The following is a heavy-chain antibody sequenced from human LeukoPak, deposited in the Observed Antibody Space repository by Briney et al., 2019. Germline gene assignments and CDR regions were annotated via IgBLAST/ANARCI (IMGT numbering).Heavy chain of an antibody. CDR1: GFTFDDYG. CDR3: ARGLTDYYDSSGNPYGY. D-gene: IGHD3-22*01. V-gene: IGHV3-20*04. J-gene: IGHJ4*02. CDR2: INWNGGST. Sequence: GGSLRLSCAASGFTFDDYGMSWVRQAPGKGLEWVSCINWNGGSTGYADSVKGRFTISRDNAKNSLYLQMNSLRAEHTALYYCARGLTDYYDSSGNPYGYWGQGTLVTVSS.